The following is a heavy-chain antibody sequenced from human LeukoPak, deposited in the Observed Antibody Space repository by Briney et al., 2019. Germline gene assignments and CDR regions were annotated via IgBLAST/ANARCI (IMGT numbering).Heavy chain of an antibody. J-gene: IGHJ4*02. V-gene: IGHV3-74*01. CDR1: GFTFSSYW. D-gene: IGHD1-26*01. CDR2: INGDGSST. CDR3: ARGYSGTYRSDY. Sequence: GGSLRLSCAASGFTFSSYWMHWVRQAPGKGLVWVSRINGDGSSTTYADSVKGRFTISRDNAKNTLYLQMNSPRAEDTAVYYCARGYSGTYRSDYWGQGILVTVSS.